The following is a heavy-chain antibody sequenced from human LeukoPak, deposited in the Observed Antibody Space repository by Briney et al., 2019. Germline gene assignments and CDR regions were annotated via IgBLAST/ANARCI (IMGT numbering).Heavy chain of an antibody. Sequence: ASVKVSCKASGYTFTSYAMHWVRQAPGQRLEWMGWINAGNGNTKYSQKFQGRVTITRDTSASTAYMELSSLRSEDTAVYYCARDRPKGGDFDYWGRGTLVTVSS. CDR3: ARDRPKGGDFDY. J-gene: IGHJ4*02. CDR1: GYTFTSYA. V-gene: IGHV1-3*01. CDR2: INAGNGNT.